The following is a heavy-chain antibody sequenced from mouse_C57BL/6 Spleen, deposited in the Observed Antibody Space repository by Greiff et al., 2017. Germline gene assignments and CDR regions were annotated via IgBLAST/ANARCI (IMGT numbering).Heavy chain of an antibody. D-gene: IGHD4-1*01. CDR2: IDPSDSET. J-gene: IGHJ4*01. Sequence: VHLQQPGAELVRPGSSVKLSCKASGYTFTSYWMHWVKQRPIQGLEWIGNIDPSDSETHYNQKFKDKATLTVDKSSSTAYMQLSSLTSEDSAVYYCARWDASPGVYYAMDYWGQGTSVTVSS. CDR1: GYTFTSYW. CDR3: ARWDASPGVYYAMDY. V-gene: IGHV1-52*01.